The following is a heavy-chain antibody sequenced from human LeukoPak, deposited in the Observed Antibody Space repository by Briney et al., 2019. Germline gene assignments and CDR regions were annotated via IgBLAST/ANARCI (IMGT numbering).Heavy chain of an antibody. CDR3: ARGRSQWLEQDAFDI. V-gene: IGHV4-4*07. CDR1: GGSISSSY. CDR2: IYTSGST. J-gene: IGHJ3*02. Sequence: SETLSLTCTVSGGSISSSYWTYIRQSAGKGLEWIGRIYTSGSTNYNPSLKSRVTMSVDTSKNQFSLKLSSVTAADTAVHYCARGRSQWLEQDAFDIWGQGTMVTVSS. D-gene: IGHD6-19*01.